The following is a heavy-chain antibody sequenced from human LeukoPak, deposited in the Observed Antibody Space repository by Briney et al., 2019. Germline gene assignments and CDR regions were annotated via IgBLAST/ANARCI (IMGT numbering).Heavy chain of an antibody. V-gene: IGHV4-39*01. CDR1: GGSITSTYY. D-gene: IGHD3-16*01. CDR3: ARGFGASYFFGMDV. CDR2: IYYSGSA. J-gene: IGHJ6*02. Sequence: SETLSLTCSVSGGSITSTYYWGWIRQPPGKGLEWIGSIYYSGSACSNPSLKSRVTISVDTSKNQFSLKLSSVTAADTAVYYCARGFGASYFFGMDVWGQGTTVTVSS.